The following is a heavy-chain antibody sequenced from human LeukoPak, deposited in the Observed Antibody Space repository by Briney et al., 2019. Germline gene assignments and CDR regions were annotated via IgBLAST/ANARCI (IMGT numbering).Heavy chain of an antibody. D-gene: IGHD3-22*01. Sequence: SETLSLTCTVSGGSISSYYWSWIRQPAGKGLEWIGRIYTSGTPNYNPSLKSRVTMSVDTSKNQFSLKVRSVTAADTAVYYCARANYDGSDYWGQGTLVTVSS. CDR3: ARANYDGSDY. CDR2: IYTSGTP. V-gene: IGHV4-4*07. CDR1: GGSISSYY. J-gene: IGHJ4*02.